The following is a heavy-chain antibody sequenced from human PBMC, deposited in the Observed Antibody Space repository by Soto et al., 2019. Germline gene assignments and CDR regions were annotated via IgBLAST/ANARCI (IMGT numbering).Heavy chain of an antibody. V-gene: IGHV4-31*03. Sequence: QVQLRESGPGLVKPSQTLSLTCTVSGGSISNDNYYWTWIRQHPGKGLEWIGYSYYSGSTYYNLSLKSRFSISVDTSKNQFSLKLSCVTAADTAVYYCVASTVTMISVDYWGQGTLLTVSS. D-gene: IGHD4-17*01. CDR1: GGSISNDNYY. CDR3: VASTVTMISVDY. CDR2: SYYSGST. J-gene: IGHJ4*02.